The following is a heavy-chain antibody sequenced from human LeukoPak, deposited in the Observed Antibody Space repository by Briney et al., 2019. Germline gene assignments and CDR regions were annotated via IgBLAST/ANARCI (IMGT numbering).Heavy chain of an antibody. J-gene: IGHJ5*02. CDR3: ARDTRLRGTNWFDP. CDR2: VSHSGPT. Sequence: SETLSLTCTVSGGSVSSGNYYWSWIRQHPGKGLEWIGYVSHSGPTDINPSLKSRATIAVDTSTNQFSLRLTSVIAADTAIYYCARDTRLRGTNWFDPWGQGTLVTVSS. CDR1: GGSVSSGNYY. D-gene: IGHD4-17*01. V-gene: IGHV4-31*03.